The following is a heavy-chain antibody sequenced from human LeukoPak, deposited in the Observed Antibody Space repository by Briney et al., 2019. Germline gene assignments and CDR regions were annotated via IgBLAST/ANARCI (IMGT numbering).Heavy chain of an antibody. CDR1: GGSTSNSF. Sequence: SETLSLTCTVSGGSTSNSFWSCIRQPAGKGLEWIGRIYTDWSTNSNPPLRSRLTMSLDTSKNQFSLKLTSVTAADTAVYFCARAPSGCGGTCAFDYWGQGTLVTVSS. CDR2: IYTDWST. J-gene: IGHJ4*02. V-gene: IGHV4-4*07. CDR3: ARAPSGCGGTCAFDY. D-gene: IGHD2-15*01.